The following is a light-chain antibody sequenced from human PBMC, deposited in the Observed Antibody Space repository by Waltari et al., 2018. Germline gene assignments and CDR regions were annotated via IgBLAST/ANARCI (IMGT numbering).Light chain of an antibody. Sequence: EIVMTQSPATLSVSPGERATLSCRASQRVSSNLAWYQQKPGQAPRLLIYGASTRATAIPARFSGSGSGTEFALTISSLQSEDSAVYYCQQYQNWPQTFGQGTKLQIK. CDR3: QQYQNWPQT. V-gene: IGKV3-15*01. CDR2: GAS. J-gene: IGKJ2*01. CDR1: QRVSSN.